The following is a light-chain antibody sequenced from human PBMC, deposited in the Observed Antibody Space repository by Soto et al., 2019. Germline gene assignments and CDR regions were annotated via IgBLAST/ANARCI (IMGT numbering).Light chain of an antibody. V-gene: IGKV3-11*01. CDR3: QQRSNWPPA. CDR2: DAS. J-gene: IGKJ2*01. CDR1: QSVSSY. Sequence: EIVLTQSPATLSLSPGERATLSCRASQSVSSYLAWYQQKPGQAPRLLIYDASNRASGMPARFSGSGSATDCTMTLSSLEDEDFAVYYCQQRSNWPPAFGQGTKLEIK.